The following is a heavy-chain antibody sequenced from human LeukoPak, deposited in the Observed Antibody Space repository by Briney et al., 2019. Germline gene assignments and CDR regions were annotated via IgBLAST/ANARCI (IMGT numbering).Heavy chain of an antibody. V-gene: IGHV4-4*02. CDR2: IFHSGST. Sequence: PSETLSLTCAVSGGSISGSNWWSWVRQPPGKGLEWIGEIFHSGSTNYSPSLKSRVTISIDKSKNQFSLKLTSVTVADTAVYYCASRLRHLLGYWGQENLVTVSS. CDR1: GGSISGSNW. D-gene: IGHD3-16*01. CDR3: ASRLRHLLGY. J-gene: IGHJ4*02.